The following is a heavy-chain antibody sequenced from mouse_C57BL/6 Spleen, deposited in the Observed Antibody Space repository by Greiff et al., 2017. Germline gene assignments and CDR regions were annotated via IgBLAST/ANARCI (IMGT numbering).Heavy chain of an antibody. Sequence: LQQSGAELVKPGSSVKLSCKDSYFAFMASAMHWVKQRPGHGLEWIGSFTMYSDATAYSENFKGKATLTADTSSSTAYMELSSLTAEEYAVDDCARGTCYGMSYGYFDVWGTGTTVTVSS. J-gene: IGHJ1*03. V-gene: IGHV1-49*01. CDR1: YFAFMASA. CDR3: ARGTCYGMSYGYFDV. CDR2: FTMYSDAT. D-gene: IGHD1-1*01.